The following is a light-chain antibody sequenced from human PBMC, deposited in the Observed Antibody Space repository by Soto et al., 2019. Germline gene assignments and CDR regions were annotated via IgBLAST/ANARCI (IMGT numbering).Light chain of an antibody. CDR2: DDS. V-gene: IGLV3-21*02. CDR3: QVLDGDTDQNYV. J-gene: IGLJ1*01. CDR1: NIGGKS. Sequence: SYELTQPPSVSVAPGQTATITCGGHNIGGKSVHWYQQRPGQAPVVVVYDDSDRPSGIPERFSGSNSGNTVTLTITSVEAGDEADYFCQVLDGDTDQNYVFGPGSKVTVL.